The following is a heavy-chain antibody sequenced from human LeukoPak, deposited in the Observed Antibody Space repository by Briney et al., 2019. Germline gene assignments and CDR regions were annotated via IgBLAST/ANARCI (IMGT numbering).Heavy chain of an antibody. CDR2: ISSSSSTI. D-gene: IGHD3-3*01. J-gene: IGHJ4*02. V-gene: IGHV3-48*01. Sequence: GGSLRLSCAASGLTFSSYSMNWVRQAPGKGLEWVSYISSSSSTIYYADSVKGRFTISRDNAKNSLYLRMNSLRAEDTAVYYCARSGFWSGYHYFDYWGQGTLVTVSS. CDR3: ARSGFWSGYHYFDY. CDR1: GLTFSSYS.